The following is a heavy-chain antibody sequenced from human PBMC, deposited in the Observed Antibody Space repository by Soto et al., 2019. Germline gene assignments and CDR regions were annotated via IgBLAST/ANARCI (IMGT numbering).Heavy chain of an antibody. Sequence: QVRLQESGPGLVRPSETLSLTCTVSGGSVSSDRHYWSWVRQPPGKGLEWIGYVYYSGSTNYNASLESRVTLSVDTSQNQFSLRLTSVTAADTGVYYCARSADGSGTPYFDYWGQGTVVSVSS. CDR2: VYYSGST. CDR1: GGSVSSDRHY. D-gene: IGHD3-10*01. V-gene: IGHV4-61*01. J-gene: IGHJ4*02. CDR3: ARSADGSGTPYFDY.